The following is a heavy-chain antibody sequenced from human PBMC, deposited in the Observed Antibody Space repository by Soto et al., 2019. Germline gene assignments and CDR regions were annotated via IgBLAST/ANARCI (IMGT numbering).Heavy chain of an antibody. CDR3: AKDLWGVATTNQSSYYGMDV. J-gene: IGHJ6*02. CDR1: GFTFSSYG. D-gene: IGHD5-12*01. V-gene: IGHV3-30*18. CDR2: ISYDGSNK. Sequence: QVQLVESGGGVVQPGRSLRLSCAASGFTFSSYGMHWVRQAPGKGLEWVAVISYDGSNKYYADSVKGRFTISRDNSKNTLYLQMKSLRAEDTAVYYCAKDLWGVATTNQSSYYGMDVWCQGTTVTVSS.